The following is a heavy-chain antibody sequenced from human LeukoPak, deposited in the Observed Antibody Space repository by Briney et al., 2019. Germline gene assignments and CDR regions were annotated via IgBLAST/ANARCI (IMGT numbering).Heavy chain of an antibody. Sequence: SETLSLTCTVSGGSISSANYYWGWIRQPAGKGLEWIGRIYTSGNTNYNPSLKSRVTISIDTSKNQFSLKLNSVTAADTAVYYCGRDTQNWGQGTLVTVSS. V-gene: IGHV4-61*02. CDR3: GRDTQN. CDR2: IYTSGNT. J-gene: IGHJ4*02. CDR1: GGSISSANYY.